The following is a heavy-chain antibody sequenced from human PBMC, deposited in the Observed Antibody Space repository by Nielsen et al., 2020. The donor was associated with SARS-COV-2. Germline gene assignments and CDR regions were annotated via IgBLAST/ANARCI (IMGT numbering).Heavy chain of an antibody. D-gene: IGHD4-23*01. V-gene: IGHV3-33*01. CDR2: IYHDGGNK. Sequence: GGSLRLSCAASGFIFSSYAMHWVRQAPGKGLEWVAVIYHDGGNKYYGDAVKGRFTISRDNSKKTLFLQMNNLRAEDTAVYYCATHGSGYGGASIFDSWGQGTLVTVSS. CDR3: ATHGSGYGGASIFDS. J-gene: IGHJ4*02. CDR1: GFIFSSYA.